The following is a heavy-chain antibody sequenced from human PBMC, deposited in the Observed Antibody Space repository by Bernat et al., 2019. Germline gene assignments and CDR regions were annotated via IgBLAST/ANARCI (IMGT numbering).Heavy chain of an antibody. CDR2: IYYSGST. CDR1: GGSISSGGYY. D-gene: IGHD3-10*01. J-gene: IGHJ4*02. V-gene: IGHV4-31*03. Sequence: QVQLQESGPGLVKPSQTLSLTCTVSGGSISSGGYYWSWIRQHPGKGLEWIGYIYYSGSTYYNPSLKSRVTISVDTSKNQFSLKRSSVTAADTAVYYCARAVYYGLGSYSDYWGQGTLVTVSS. CDR3: ARAVYYGLGSYSDY.